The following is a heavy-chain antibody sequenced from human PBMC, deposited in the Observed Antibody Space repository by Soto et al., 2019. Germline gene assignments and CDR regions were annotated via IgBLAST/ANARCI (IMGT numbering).Heavy chain of an antibody. CDR3: AKDRLGSARGPGYYYYGMDV. J-gene: IGHJ6*02. D-gene: IGHD1-26*01. V-gene: IGHV3-30*18. CDR2: ISYDESNK. Sequence: PGGSLRLSCAASGFTFSSYGMHWVRQAPGKGLEWVAVISYDESNKYSADSVKGRFTNSRDNSKNTRYLQMNSLRAEDTAVYYGAKDRLGSARGPGYYYYGMDVSGQGATVTVSS. CDR1: GFTFSSYG.